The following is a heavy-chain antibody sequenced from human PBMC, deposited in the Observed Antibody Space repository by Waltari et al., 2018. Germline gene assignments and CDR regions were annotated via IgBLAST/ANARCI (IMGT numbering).Heavy chain of an antibody. J-gene: IGHJ4*02. Sequence: EVQLLESGGGLVQPGGSLRISCAASGCPFSSYAMSWVRQAPGKGLEWVSAISGSGGSTYYADSVKGRFTISRDNSKNTLYLQMNSLRAEDTAVYYCAKDRYGGSLYWGQGTLVTVSS. CDR1: GCPFSSYA. CDR2: ISGSGGST. V-gene: IGHV3-23*01. D-gene: IGHD1-26*01. CDR3: AKDRYGGSLY.